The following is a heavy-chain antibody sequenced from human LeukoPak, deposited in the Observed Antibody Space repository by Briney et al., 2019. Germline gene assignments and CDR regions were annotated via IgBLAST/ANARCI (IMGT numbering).Heavy chain of an antibody. CDR1: GSTFRNAW. CDR3: AKDREWDDYAEYDY. Sequence: SGGSLRLSCAASGSTFRNAWMSWVRQAPGKGLEWVSVISGRGGSTYYADSVKGRFTISRDNSKNTLYLQMNSLRADDTAVYYCAKDREWDDYAEYDYWGQGTLVTVSS. V-gene: IGHV3-23*01. CDR2: ISGRGGST. J-gene: IGHJ4*02. D-gene: IGHD4-17*01.